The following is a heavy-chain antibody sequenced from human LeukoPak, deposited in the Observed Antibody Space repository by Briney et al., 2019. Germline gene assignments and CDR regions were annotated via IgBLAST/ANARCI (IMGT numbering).Heavy chain of an antibody. CDR2: IYSGGTT. V-gene: IGHV3-53*01. CDR3: ARAPGPYYDILTGKNYYYYYMDV. D-gene: IGHD3-9*01. J-gene: IGHJ6*03. Sequence: PGGSLRLSCAASGFTVSSNYMSWVRQAPGKGLEWVSVIYSGGTTYYADSVKGRFTISRDNSKNTLYLQMNSLRAEDTAVYYCARAPGPYYDILTGKNYYYYYMDVWGKGTTVTISS. CDR1: GFTVSSNY.